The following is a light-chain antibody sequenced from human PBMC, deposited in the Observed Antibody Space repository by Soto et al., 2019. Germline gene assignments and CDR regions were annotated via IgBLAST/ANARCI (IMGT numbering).Light chain of an antibody. CDR2: GVF. CDR1: QSVRSNY. J-gene: IGKJ2*01. CDR3: QHYDGSPRT. Sequence: ETVLTQSPGTVSLSPGERATLSCTTSQSVRSNYLDWYHQKPGQAPRLLIYGVFSRATGIPDRFSGSGSGTDFTLTISGLEPEDSAVYYCQHYDGSPRTFGQGTKLEI. V-gene: IGKV3-20*01.